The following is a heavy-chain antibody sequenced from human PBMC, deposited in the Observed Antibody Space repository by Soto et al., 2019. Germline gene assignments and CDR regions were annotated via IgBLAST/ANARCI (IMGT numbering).Heavy chain of an antibody. Sequence: QVQLVQSGSEVKKPGASVKVSCKASGYSFNSYGISWVRQAPGQGLEWLGWISPYDDNTKYAQSLQGRVTMTTDTCTRTADKELRSLRSDDTAVYSCARGGYYDSSGSRNYHYYGMDAWGQGTTVTVS. V-gene: IGHV1-18*01. J-gene: IGHJ6*02. CDR3: ARGGYYDSSGSRNYHYYGMDA. CDR1: GYSFNSYG. CDR2: ISPYDDNT. D-gene: IGHD3-22*01.